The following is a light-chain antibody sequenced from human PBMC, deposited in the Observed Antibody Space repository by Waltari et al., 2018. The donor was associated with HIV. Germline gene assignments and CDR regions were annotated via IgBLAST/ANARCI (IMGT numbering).Light chain of an antibody. CDR3: QQSNSWPRT. CDR1: ESISNY. CDR2: GAS. Sequence: EIVMTQSPATLSVSPGESATLSCRASESISNYLAWYQHKPGQAPRLLIFGASNRATGVPARFSGSGSGTEFTLTISSLQSEDFALYYCQQSNSWPRTFGQGTKVDI. J-gene: IGKJ1*01. V-gene: IGKV3-15*01.